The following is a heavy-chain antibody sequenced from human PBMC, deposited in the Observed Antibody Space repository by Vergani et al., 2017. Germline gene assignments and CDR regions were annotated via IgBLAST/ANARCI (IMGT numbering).Heavy chain of an antibody. CDR3: ARELAYCHEGSCAL. CDR1: GFTFNRYG. D-gene: IGHD2-15*01. V-gene: IGHV3-30*02. J-gene: IGHJ4*02. CDR2: ALFDGSNE. Sequence: QVQLVQSGGGVVQPGGSLRLSCVASGFTFNRYGMQWVRQAPGKGLEWVAYALFDGSNEYYAASVKARFIVSSDNSNDALYLQMTSLRTDDTAVYYCARELAYCHEGSCALWGQGSVVTVSS.